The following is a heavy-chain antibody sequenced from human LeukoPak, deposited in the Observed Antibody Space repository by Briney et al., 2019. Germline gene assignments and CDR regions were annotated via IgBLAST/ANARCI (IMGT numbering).Heavy chain of an antibody. CDR3: AKPTNHINYDFWSGYPLTDY. CDR2: ISYDGSNK. J-gene: IGHJ4*02. Sequence: GGSLRLSCAASGFTFSSYGMHWVRQAPGKGLEWVAVISYDGSNKYYADSVKGRFTISRDNSKNTLYLQMNSLRAEDTAVYYCAKPTNHINYDFWSGYPLTDYWGQGTLVTVSS. V-gene: IGHV3-30*18. CDR1: GFTFSSYG. D-gene: IGHD3-3*01.